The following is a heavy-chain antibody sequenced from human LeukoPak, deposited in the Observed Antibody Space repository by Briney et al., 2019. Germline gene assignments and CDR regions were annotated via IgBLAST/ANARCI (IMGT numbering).Heavy chain of an antibody. Sequence: GGSLRLSCVASGFTFSSNGMHWVGQAPGKGLEWVTFIQYDGSKKYYADSVKGRFTISRDNSKNTLYLEMNSLRAEDTAVYYCAKDIGSYYDYWGQGSLVTVSS. V-gene: IGHV3-30*02. J-gene: IGHJ4*02. CDR3: AKDIGSYYDY. D-gene: IGHD3-10*01. CDR1: GFTFSSNG. CDR2: IQYDGSKK.